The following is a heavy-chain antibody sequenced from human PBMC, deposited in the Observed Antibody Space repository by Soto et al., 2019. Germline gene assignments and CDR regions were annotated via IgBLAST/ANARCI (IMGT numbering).Heavy chain of an antibody. CDR1: GFTVSNLY. J-gene: IGHJ4*03. CDR2: ISSGGSS. Sequence: EVQLVESGGGLVQPGGSLRLSCAASGFTVSNLYMTWVRQAPGKGLQWVAVISSGGSSYYADSVKGRFTISRDNSKNPVYPEMDRPRAGGTGGYYCAGDKFRGAYGFFHWGQGTLVT. CDR3: AGDKFRGAYGFFH. D-gene: IGHD3-3*01. V-gene: IGHV3-66*01.